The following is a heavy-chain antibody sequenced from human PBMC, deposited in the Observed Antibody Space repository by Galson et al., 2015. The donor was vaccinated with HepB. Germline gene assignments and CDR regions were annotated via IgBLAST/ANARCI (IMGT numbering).Heavy chain of an antibody. Sequence: SVKVSCKASGYTFTSYATHWVRQAPGQRLEWMGWINAGNGNTKYSQKFQGRVTITRDTSASTAYMELSSLRSEDTAVYYCAREYGDYEGYFDYWGQGTLVTVSS. CDR3: AREYGDYEGYFDY. CDR1: GYTFTSYA. CDR2: INAGNGNT. J-gene: IGHJ4*02. V-gene: IGHV1-3*01. D-gene: IGHD4-17*01.